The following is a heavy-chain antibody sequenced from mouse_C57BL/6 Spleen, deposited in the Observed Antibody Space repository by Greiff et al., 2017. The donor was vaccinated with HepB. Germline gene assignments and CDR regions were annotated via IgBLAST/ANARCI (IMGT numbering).Heavy chain of an antibody. J-gene: IGHJ1*03. CDR1: GFTFSDYG. V-gene: IGHV5-17*01. CDR3: SGRGFLYYGGSPDGWYFDV. Sequence: EVKLMESGGGLVKPGGSLKLSCAASGFTFSDYGMHWVRQAPEKGLEWVAYISSGSSTIYYADTVKGRFTISRDNAKNTMFLQMTSLRSEVTAMYYCSGRGFLYYGGSPDGWYFDVWGTGTTVTVSS. D-gene: IGHD1-1*01. CDR2: ISSGSSTI.